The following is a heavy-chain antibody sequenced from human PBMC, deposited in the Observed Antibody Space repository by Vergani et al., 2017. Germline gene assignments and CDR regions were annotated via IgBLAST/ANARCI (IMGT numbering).Heavy chain of an antibody. CDR2: VHRNGNT. D-gene: IGHD3-10*01. CDR1: GYSVRSGYY. J-gene: IGHJ4*02. V-gene: IGHV4-38-2*01. Sequence: QVELQESGPGLVKSSETLSLNCAVSGYSVRSGYYWRWIRQPPGRGLECIGCVHRNGNTYYTSSLRSRVTISRDTSNNQVSLRLTAVTAADTAVYYCARQNPYGSAHVDFWGRGVLVTVSA. CDR3: ARQNPYGSAHVDF.